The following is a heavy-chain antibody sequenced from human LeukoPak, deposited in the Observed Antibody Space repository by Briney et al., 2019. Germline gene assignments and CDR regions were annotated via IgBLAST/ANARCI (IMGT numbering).Heavy chain of an antibody. V-gene: IGHV4-59*01. J-gene: IGHJ4*02. CDR3: ARRGYSYAYDY. D-gene: IGHD5-18*01. Sequence: SETLSLTCTVSGGSISSYYWSWIRQPPGKGLEWIGYIYYSGSTNYNPSLKSRVTISVDTSKNHFSLRLSSVTAADTAVYYCARRGYSYAYDYWGQGTLVTVSS. CDR2: IYYSGST. CDR1: GGSISSYY.